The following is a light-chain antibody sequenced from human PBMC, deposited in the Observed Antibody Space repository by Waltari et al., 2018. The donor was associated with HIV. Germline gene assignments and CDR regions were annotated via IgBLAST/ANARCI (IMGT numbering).Light chain of an antibody. CDR2: KNK. V-gene: IGLV1-40*03. CDR3: QSYDTSLSAWV. J-gene: IGLJ2*01. Sequence: QSVLTQPPSISGAPGQRITVSCSGTSSNIRAGYDVHWYPQLPGTAPKLLLYKNKNRPSGVPDRFSASKSDASASLAITGLQAADEGDYFCQSYDTSLSAWVFGGGTRLTVL. CDR1: SSNIRAGYD.